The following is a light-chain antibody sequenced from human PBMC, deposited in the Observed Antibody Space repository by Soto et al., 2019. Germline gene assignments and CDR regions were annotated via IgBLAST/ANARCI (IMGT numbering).Light chain of an antibody. CDR2: DAS. J-gene: IGKJ4*01. CDR1: QGVGRF. Sequence: EIVLTQSPATLSLSPGERAALSCRASQGVGRFLAWYQQKPGQAPRLLIYDASNRATGIPARFSGSGSETEFTLAIDNLEPEDFAFYYCQQRGGWPLTFGGGTQVEIK. V-gene: IGKV3-11*01. CDR3: QQRGGWPLT.